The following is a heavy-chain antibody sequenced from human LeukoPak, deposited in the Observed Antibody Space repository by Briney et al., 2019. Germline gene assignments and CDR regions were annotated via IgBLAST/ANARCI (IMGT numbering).Heavy chain of an antibody. CDR3: VRDGSSWGNFDY. CDR1: GFTFSNYA. CDR2: LSGSGDIT. D-gene: IGHD7-27*01. V-gene: IGHV3-23*01. J-gene: IGHJ4*02. Sequence: GGSLRLSCAASGFTFSNYAMSWVRQAPGKGLEWVSALSGSGDITYYADSVKGRFTISRDNTKNSLYLQMNSLRTEDTAVYYCVRDGSSWGNFDYWGQGTLVSVSS.